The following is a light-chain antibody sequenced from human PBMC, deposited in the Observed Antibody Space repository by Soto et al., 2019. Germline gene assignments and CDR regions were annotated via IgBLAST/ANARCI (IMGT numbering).Light chain of an antibody. CDR1: QGISSY. Sequence: DIQLTQSPSFLSASVGDRVTITCRASQGISSYLAWYQQKPGKAPKLLIYAASTLQSGVPSRFSGSGSGTELTPHISRLQPEDFATYYCQQLNSYLLYTFGQGTKLEIK. J-gene: IGKJ2*01. CDR3: QQLNSYLLYT. CDR2: AAS. V-gene: IGKV1-9*01.